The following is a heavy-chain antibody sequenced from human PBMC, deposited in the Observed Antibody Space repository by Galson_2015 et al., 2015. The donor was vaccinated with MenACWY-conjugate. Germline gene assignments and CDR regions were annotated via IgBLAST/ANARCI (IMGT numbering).Heavy chain of an antibody. J-gene: IGHJ4*02. V-gene: IGHV3-74*01. CDR2: IKADGSFS. D-gene: IGHD1/OR15-1a*01. Sequence: SLRLSCAASGFTFNNYWMHWVRQPPGKGLEWISYIKADGSFSNYADSVKGRFTISTDNAKNMVYLQMDGLGDEDTAVYFCARDNNGSFASWGQGTLVTVSS. CDR1: GFTFNNYW. CDR3: ARDNNGSFAS.